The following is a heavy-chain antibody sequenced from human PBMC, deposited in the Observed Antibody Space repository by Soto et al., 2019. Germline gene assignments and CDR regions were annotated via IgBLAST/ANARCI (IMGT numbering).Heavy chain of an antibody. D-gene: IGHD6-19*01. CDR1: GGSVSSGSYY. V-gene: IGHV4-61*01. CDR3: ARDLGGAGTRYLDL. J-gene: IGHJ2*01. Sequence: PSETLSLTCTVSGGSVSSGSYYWSWIRQHTGKGLEWIGYVYYSGSTNNNPSRKSRVTISVDTSKNEISLKRSSVTAADTAVYYCARDLGGAGTRYLDLWGRGTRVAVAS. CDR2: VYYSGST.